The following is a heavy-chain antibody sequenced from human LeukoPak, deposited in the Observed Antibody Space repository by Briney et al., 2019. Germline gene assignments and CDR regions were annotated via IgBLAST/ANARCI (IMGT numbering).Heavy chain of an antibody. CDR2: IDWGDDK. D-gene: IGHD1-1*01. CDR3: ARMGGGSTGQPN. CDR1: GFSLSTSGMC. J-gene: IGHJ4*02. V-gene: IGHV2-70*11. Sequence: SGPTLVNPTQTLTLTCTFSGFSLSTSGMCVSWIRQPPGKALEWLARIDWGDDKYYSTSLKTRLTISKDTSQNQVDLTMTNMDPVDTATYYCARMGGGSTGQPNWGQGTLVTVSS.